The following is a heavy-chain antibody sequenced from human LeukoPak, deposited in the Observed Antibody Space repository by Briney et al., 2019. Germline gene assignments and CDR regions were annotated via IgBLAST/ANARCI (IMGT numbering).Heavy chain of an antibody. D-gene: IGHD3-16*02. J-gene: IGHJ4*02. CDR1: GFLVGGYW. Sequence: GGSLHLSCAASGFLVGGYWMHWVRPGPGMGLGWVSRINSDGSSISYVDSVKGRFTISRDNAKNSLYLQMNSLRAEDTAVYYCARAMFGGVIGKFDYWGQGSLVTVSS. CDR2: INSDGSSI. CDR3: ARAMFGGVIGKFDY. V-gene: IGHV3-74*01.